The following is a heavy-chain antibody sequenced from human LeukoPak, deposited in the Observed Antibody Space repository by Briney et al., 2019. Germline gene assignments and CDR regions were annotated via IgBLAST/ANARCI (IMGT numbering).Heavy chain of an antibody. CDR2: IWYDGSNK. Sequence: PGGSLRLSCAASGFTFSSYGMHWVRQAPGKGLEWVAVIWYDGSNKYYADSVKGRFTISRDNSKNTLYLQMNSLRAEDTAVCYCARDLDYYGSGSRYNWFDPWGQGTLVTVSS. CDR1: GFTFSSYG. D-gene: IGHD3-10*01. V-gene: IGHV3-33*01. J-gene: IGHJ5*02. CDR3: ARDLDYYGSGSRYNWFDP.